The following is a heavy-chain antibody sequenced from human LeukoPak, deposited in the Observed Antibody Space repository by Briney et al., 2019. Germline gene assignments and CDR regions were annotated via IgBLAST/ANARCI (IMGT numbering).Heavy chain of an antibody. V-gene: IGHV4-59*08. Sequence: SETLSLTCTVSGGSISPYYWSWIRQPPGKGLEWIGYIYYSGSTNYNPSLKSRVTISVDTSKNQFSLKLSSVTAADTAVYYCARHGGGGESYPRVFDYWGRGTLVTVSS. CDR1: GGSISPYY. J-gene: IGHJ4*02. D-gene: IGHD1-26*01. CDR3: ARHGGGGESYPRVFDY. CDR2: IYYSGST.